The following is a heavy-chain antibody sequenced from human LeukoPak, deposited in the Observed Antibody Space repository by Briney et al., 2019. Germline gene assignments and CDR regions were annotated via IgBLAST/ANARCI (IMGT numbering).Heavy chain of an antibody. V-gene: IGHV3-7*01. CDR3: ARESGSVTSEVDFDY. D-gene: IGHD4-17*01. J-gene: IGHJ4*02. CDR2: IRQDGSQK. CDR1: GFTFSSYW. Sequence: PGGSLRLPCAASGFTFSSYWMSWVRQAPGKGLEWVATIRQDGSQKYYVDSVKGRFTISRDNAKNSLYLQMNSLRAEDTAVYYCARESGSVTSEVDFDYWGQGTLVTVSS.